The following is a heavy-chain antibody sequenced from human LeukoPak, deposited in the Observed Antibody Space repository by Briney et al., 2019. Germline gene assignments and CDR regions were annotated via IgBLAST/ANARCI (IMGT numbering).Heavy chain of an antibody. D-gene: IGHD1-26*01. CDR1: GFTFSSYG. CDR3: AKGDGKDSASYYTN. V-gene: IGHV3-30*02. CDR2: IQYDGSNK. Sequence: PGGSLRLSCAASGFTFSSYGMYWARQAPGKGLEWVTFIQYDGSNKYYADSVKGRFTISRDNSKNTLYLQMNSLRAEDTAVYYCAKGDGKDSASYYTNWGQGTLVTVSS. J-gene: IGHJ4*02.